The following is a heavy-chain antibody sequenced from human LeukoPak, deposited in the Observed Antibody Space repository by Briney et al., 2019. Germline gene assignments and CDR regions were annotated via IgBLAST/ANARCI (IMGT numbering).Heavy chain of an antibody. CDR1: GGSISSYY. Sequence: SETLSLTCTVSGGSISSYYWSWIRQPPGKGLEWIGYIYYSGSTNYNPSLKSRVTISVDTSKNQFSLKLSSVTAADTAVYYCAREENRGSSASWFDPWGQGTLVTVSS. V-gene: IGHV4-59*01. CDR3: AREENRGSSASWFDP. D-gene: IGHD6-6*01. CDR2: IYYSGST. J-gene: IGHJ5*02.